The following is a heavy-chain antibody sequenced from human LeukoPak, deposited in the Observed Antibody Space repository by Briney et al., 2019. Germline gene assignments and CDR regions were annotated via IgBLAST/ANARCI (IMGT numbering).Heavy chain of an antibody. CDR2: ISSSGSTI. D-gene: IGHD3-22*01. CDR3: AGGIYYDSSGLDAFDI. V-gene: IGHV3-11*01. J-gene: IGHJ3*02. CDR1: GFNFSYYY. Sequence: GGSLRLSCAASGFNFSYYYMSWLRQAPGKGLEWVSYISSSGSTIYYADSVKGRFTISRDNAKNSLYLQMNSLRAEDTAVYYCAGGIYYDSSGLDAFDIWGQGTMVTVSS.